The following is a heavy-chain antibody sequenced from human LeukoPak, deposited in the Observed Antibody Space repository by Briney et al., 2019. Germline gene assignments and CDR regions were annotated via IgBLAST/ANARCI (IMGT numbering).Heavy chain of an antibody. Sequence: SETLSLTCTVSGGSISSYYWSWIRQAPGKGLEWIGYVYYSGSTNYNPSLKSRVTISVDTSKNQFSLKLSSVTAADTAVYYCARYSGSYSHYMDVWGKGTTVTVSS. CDR2: VYYSGST. CDR3: ARYSGSYSHYMDV. D-gene: IGHD1-26*01. J-gene: IGHJ6*03. V-gene: IGHV4-59*01. CDR1: GGSISSYY.